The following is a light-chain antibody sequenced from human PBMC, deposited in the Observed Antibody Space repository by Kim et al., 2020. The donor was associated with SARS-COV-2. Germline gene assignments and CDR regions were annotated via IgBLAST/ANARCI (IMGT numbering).Light chain of an antibody. V-gene: IGKV3-20*01. CDR2: GAS. CDR3: QQYGRSPLT. CDR1: QSVSRDC. Sequence: EIVLTQSPGTLSLSPGEGATLSCRASQSVSRDCLAWYQQKPGQTPRLFIYGASNRATGVSDRFRGSGSGTDFTLTISRLEPEDSAIYYCQQYGRSPLTFGGGTKVDIK. J-gene: IGKJ4*01.